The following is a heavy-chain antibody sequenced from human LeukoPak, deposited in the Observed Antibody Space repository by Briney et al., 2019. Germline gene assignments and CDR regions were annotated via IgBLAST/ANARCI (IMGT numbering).Heavy chain of an antibody. J-gene: IGHJ4*02. CDR2: ISDSGGST. CDR3: ARGVGSGSRLRAGDY. V-gene: IGHV3-23*01. Sequence: GGSLRLSCAASGFTFSSYAMSWVRQAPGEGLEWVSAISDSGGSTYYADSVKGRFTISRDNSKNTLYLQMNSLRAEDTAVYYCARGVGSGSRLRAGDYWGQGTLVTVSS. CDR1: GFTFSSYA. D-gene: IGHD1-26*01.